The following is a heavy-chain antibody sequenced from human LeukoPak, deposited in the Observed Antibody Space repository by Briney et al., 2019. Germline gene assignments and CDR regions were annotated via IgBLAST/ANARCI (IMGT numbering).Heavy chain of an antibody. D-gene: IGHD2-8*02. J-gene: IGHJ4*02. Sequence: RRESLKISCKGSGYSFTSNWIGWVRQMPGKGLEWMGIIYPGDSDTRYSPSFQGQVTISADKSISTTYLQWSSLKASDTAMYYCTRSGGVYRRVDDWGQGTLVTVSS. V-gene: IGHV5-51*01. CDR3: TRSGGVYRRVDD. CDR1: GYSFTSNW. CDR2: IYPGDSDT.